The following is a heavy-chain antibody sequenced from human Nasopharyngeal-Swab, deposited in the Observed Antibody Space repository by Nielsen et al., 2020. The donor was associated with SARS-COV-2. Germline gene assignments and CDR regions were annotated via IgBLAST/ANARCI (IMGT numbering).Heavy chain of an antibody. V-gene: IGHV1-8*01. CDR1: GYTFTFYD. D-gene: IGHD4-17*01. CDR2: MNPNSGNT. Sequence: ASVQVSCKASGYTFTFYDINWVRQATGQGLEWMGWMNPNSGNTGYEQKFQGRVTMTRTTSISTAYMELSSLRSDDTAVYYCATPWAGGPRVTYAFDIWGQGTMVTVSS. CDR3: ATPWAGGPRVTYAFDI. J-gene: IGHJ3*02.